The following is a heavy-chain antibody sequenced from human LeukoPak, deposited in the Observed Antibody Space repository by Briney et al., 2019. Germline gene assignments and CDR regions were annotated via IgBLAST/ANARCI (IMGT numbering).Heavy chain of an antibody. V-gene: IGHV4-59*12. CDR3: AREMSREDYYDSSGYYQGWFDP. D-gene: IGHD3-22*01. CDR1: GGSISSYY. Sequence: SETLSLTCTVSGGSISSYYWSWIRQPPGKGLEWIGYIYYSGGTNYNPSLKSRVTISVDTSKNQFSLKLSSVTAADTAVYYCAREMSREDYYDSSGYYQGWFDPWGQGTLVTVSS. CDR2: IYYSGGT. J-gene: IGHJ5*02.